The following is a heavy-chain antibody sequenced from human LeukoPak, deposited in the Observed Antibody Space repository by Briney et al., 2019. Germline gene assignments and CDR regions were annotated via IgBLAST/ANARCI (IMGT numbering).Heavy chain of an antibody. J-gene: IGHJ3*02. V-gene: IGHV5-51*01. D-gene: IGHD2-21*01. Sequence: GEALKISYKGSGYSFTSYWIGWGRQMPGKGLEWMGIIYPGDSDTRYSPSFQGQLTIPADKSISTAYLQWSSLKASDTPMYYCARHRQRDWDIWGQGTMVTVSS. CDR1: GYSFTSYW. CDR2: IYPGDSDT. CDR3: ARHRQRDWDI.